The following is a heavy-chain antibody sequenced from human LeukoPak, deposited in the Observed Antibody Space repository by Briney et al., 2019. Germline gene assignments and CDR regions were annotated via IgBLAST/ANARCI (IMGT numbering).Heavy chain of an antibody. V-gene: IGHV3-23*01. Sequence: GGSLRLSCAASGFTFSGYAMSWVRQAPGKGLEWVSAMSDSGGSTYYADSVKGRFTISRDNSKNTPYLQMNSLRAEDTAVYYCAKSSGLFDYWGQGTLVTVSS. J-gene: IGHJ4*02. CDR3: AKSSGLFDY. D-gene: IGHD2-8*02. CDR1: GFTFSGYA. CDR2: MSDSGGST.